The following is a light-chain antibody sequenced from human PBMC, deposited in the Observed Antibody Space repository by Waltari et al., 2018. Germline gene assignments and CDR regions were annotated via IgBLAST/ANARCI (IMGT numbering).Light chain of an antibody. CDR2: AGD. CDR1: SSNIGAGYD. V-gene: IGLV1-40*01. CDR3: QSYDTNLRAV. Sequence: QSVLTQPPSVSGAPGQRVTISCSGSSSNIGAGYDVYWSQQLPGTAPKLLISAGDSRASGVPDRFSASKSGSSASLAISGLQAEDEADYYCQSYDTNLRAVFGGGTRLTVL. J-gene: IGLJ3*02.